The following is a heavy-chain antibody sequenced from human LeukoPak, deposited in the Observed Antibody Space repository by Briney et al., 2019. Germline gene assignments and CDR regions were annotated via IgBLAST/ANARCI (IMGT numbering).Heavy chain of an antibody. V-gene: IGHV3-33*01. Sequence: GTSLRLSCAASGLTFRSHGMHWVRQAPGKGLEWVAFIWYDGSNKYYTDSVKGRFTISRDNSKNTLYLRMNSLRAEDTAVYYCAGDRATSYFDYWGQGALVTISS. CDR2: IWYDGSNK. CDR1: GLTFRSHG. J-gene: IGHJ4*02. D-gene: IGHD1-26*01. CDR3: AGDRATSYFDY.